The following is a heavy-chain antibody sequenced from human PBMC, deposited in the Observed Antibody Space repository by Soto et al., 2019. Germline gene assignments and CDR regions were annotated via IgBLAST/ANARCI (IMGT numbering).Heavy chain of an antibody. D-gene: IGHD6-13*01. CDR2: ISPIFGIV. Sequence: SVKVSCKASGGTFSSYTISLVRQAPGHGLEWVGRISPIFGIVTYAQKLQGRVTITADTSTSTAYMELSSLISEDTAVYYCARGSSWSPLDYWGQGTLVTVSS. J-gene: IGHJ4*02. CDR3: ARGSSWSPLDY. CDR1: GGTFSSYT. V-gene: IGHV1-69*02.